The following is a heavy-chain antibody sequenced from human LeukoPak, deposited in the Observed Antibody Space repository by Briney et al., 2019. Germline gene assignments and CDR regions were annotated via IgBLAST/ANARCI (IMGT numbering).Heavy chain of an antibody. CDR1: GFTFSSYS. Sequence: GGSLRLSCAASGFTFSSYSMSWVRQAPGKGLEWVSYISSSSSTIYYADSVKGRFTISRDNAKNTLYLQMNSLRAEDTGVYYCAKDLSSGSRRAYWGQGTLVTVSS. CDR2: ISSSSSTI. J-gene: IGHJ4*02. V-gene: IGHV3-48*04. D-gene: IGHD6-19*01. CDR3: AKDLSSGSRRAY.